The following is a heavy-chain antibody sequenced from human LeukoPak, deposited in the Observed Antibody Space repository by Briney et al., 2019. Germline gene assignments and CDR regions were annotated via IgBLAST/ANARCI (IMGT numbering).Heavy chain of an antibody. V-gene: IGHV4-34*01. CDR1: GGSFSGYY. J-gene: IGHJ6*04. Sequence: SETLSLTCAVYGGSFSGYYWSWIRQPPGKGLEWIGEINHSGSTNYNPSLKSRVTISVDTSKNQFSLKLSSVTAADTAVYYCARGHYYGSGSYYHYYGMDVWGKGTKVTVSS. CDR3: ARGHYYGSGSYYHYYGMDV. D-gene: IGHD3-10*01. CDR2: INHSGST.